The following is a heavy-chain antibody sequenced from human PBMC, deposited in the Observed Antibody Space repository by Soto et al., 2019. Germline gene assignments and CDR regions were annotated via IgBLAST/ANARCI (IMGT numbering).Heavy chain of an antibody. Sequence: LGESLKISCKGSGYSFNSYWIAWVRQMPQKGLEWMGIIDPADSDTRYSPSFQGQVTISADKSTSTAYLQWGSLKASDTAMYYCARRAGITMVRGRLGYGLDVWGQGTKVTVSS. CDR3: ARRAGITMVRGRLGYGLDV. J-gene: IGHJ6*02. CDR1: GYSFNSYW. V-gene: IGHV5-51*01. D-gene: IGHD3-10*01. CDR2: IDPADSDT.